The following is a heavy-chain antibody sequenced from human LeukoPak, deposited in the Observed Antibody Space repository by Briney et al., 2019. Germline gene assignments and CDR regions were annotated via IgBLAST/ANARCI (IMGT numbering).Heavy chain of an antibody. J-gene: IGHJ6*03. V-gene: IGHV1-69*05. Sequence: SVKVSCKASGDTFSSYAISWVRQAPGQGLEWMGGIIPIFGTANYAQKFQGRVTITTDESTSTAYMELSSLRSEDTAVYYCARAPYYYDSSGYSQGGYYYYYMDVWGKGTTVTVSS. D-gene: IGHD3-22*01. CDR3: ARAPYYYDSSGYSQGGYYYYYMDV. CDR2: IIPIFGTA. CDR1: GDTFSSYA.